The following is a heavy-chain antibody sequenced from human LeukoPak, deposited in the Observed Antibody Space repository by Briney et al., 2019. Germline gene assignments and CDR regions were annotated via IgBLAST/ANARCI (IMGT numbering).Heavy chain of an antibody. CDR1: GFTFSSHW. V-gene: IGHV3-74*01. CDR2: INIDGSST. CDR3: VRVTSPAAYGN. D-gene: IGHD2-2*01. Sequence: GGSLRLSCAASGFTFSSHWMHWVRQAPGKGLVWVSRINIDGSSTRNADSVKGRFTISRDNAKNTLYLQMNSLRAEDTAVYYCVRVTSPAAYGNWGQGTLVTVSS. J-gene: IGHJ4*02.